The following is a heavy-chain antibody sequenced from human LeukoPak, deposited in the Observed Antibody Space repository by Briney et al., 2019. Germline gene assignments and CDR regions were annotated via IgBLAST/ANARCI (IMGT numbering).Heavy chain of an antibody. CDR2: FDPEDGET. D-gene: IGHD3-10*01. CDR1: GYTLTELS. V-gene: IGHV1-24*01. CDR3: LGAGFSLDY. J-gene: IGHJ4*02. Sequence: ASVEVSCKVSGYTLTELSMHWVRQAPGKGLEWMGGFDPEDGETIYAQKFQGRVTMTEDTSTDTAYMELSSLRSEDTAVYYYLGAGFSLDYWGQGTLVTVSS.